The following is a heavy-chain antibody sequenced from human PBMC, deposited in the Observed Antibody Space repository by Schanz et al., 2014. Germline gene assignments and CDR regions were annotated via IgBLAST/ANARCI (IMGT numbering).Heavy chain of an antibody. Sequence: EVQLVESGGGLIQPGGSLRLSCVASGFTVSSNYMSWVRQAPGKGLEWVSVIYSDGRTYYGDSVKGRFTIARDNSKNTLYLQMNSLKPDDAGVYYCANLDGVSISTFSWGPGTLVTVSS. CDR3: ANLDGVSISTFS. CDR1: GFTVSSNY. CDR2: IYSDGRT. V-gene: IGHV3-66*03. J-gene: IGHJ5*02. D-gene: IGHD3-9*01.